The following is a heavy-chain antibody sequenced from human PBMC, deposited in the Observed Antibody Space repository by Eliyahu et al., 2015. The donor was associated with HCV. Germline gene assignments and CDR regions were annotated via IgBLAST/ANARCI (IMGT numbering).Heavy chain of an antibody. D-gene: IGHD2-15*01. J-gene: IGHJ4*02. V-gene: IGHV3-30*18. CDR2: ISYDGSNQ. CDR3: ANLFPSRGTPAY. CDR1: GFTFSSYG. Sequence: QVQLVESGGGVVQPGRSLRLSCAASGFTFSSYGMHWVRQAPGKGLEWVAGISYDGSNQYYADSVKGRFTISRDNSKNTLYLQMNSLRAEDTAVYYCANLFPSRGTPAYWGQGTLVTVSS.